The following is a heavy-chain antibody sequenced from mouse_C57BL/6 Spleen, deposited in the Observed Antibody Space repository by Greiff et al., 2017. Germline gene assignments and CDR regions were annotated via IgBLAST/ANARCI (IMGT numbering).Heavy chain of an antibody. CDR2: INYDGSST. D-gene: IGHD2-1*01. J-gene: IGHJ2*01. V-gene: IGHV5-16*01. Sequence: EVKVVESEGGLVQPGSSMKLSCTASGFTFSDYYMAWVRQVPEKGLEWVANINYDGSSTYYLDSLKSRFIISRDNAKNILYLQMSSLKSEDTATYYCARVGNSYYFDYWGQGTTLTVSS. CDR1: GFTFSDYY. CDR3: ARVGNSYYFDY.